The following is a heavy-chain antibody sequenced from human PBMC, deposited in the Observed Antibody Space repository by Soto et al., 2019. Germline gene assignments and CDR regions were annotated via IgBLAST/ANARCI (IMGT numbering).Heavy chain of an antibody. V-gene: IGHV1-46*01. CDR3: ALPKNTLGWYNF. Sequence: QVQVVQSGAEVKKPGASVKVSCKTSGYTFTNYHVHWVRQAPGQGLEWMGGINPNGGSTTYAQHLQGRVTMTSDSSTSTVYMEMGSLISDDSAVYYCALPKNTLGWYNFWGQGTLVTVS. J-gene: IGHJ4*02. CDR2: INPNGGST. D-gene: IGHD6-19*01. CDR1: GYTFTNYH.